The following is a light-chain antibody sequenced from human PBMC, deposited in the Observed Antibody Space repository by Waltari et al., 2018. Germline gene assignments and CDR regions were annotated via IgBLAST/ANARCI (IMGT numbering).Light chain of an antibody. Sequence: FMLTQPHSVSESPGKTVSISCTRSSGSIARNYVQWYQQRPGSAPTIVIYEDDQRPSWVPDRFSGSIDSSSNSASLTISGLETEDEADYYCQSYDASVIFGGGTRLTVL. CDR3: QSYDASVI. CDR1: SGSIARNY. V-gene: IGLV6-57*03. J-gene: IGLJ2*01. CDR2: EDD.